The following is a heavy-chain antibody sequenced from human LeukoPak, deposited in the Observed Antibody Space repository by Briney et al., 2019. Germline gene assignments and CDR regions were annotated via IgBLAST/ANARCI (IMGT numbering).Heavy chain of an antibody. Sequence: GESLKISCKGSGYSFTSYWISWVRQMPGKGLEWMGRIDPSDSYTNYSPSFQGHVTISADKSISTAYLQWSSLKASDTAMYYCATAPLGPGSYYNGPDYWGQGTLVTVSS. D-gene: IGHD3-10*01. CDR3: ATAPLGPGSYYNGPDY. CDR1: GYSFTSYW. J-gene: IGHJ4*02. V-gene: IGHV5-10-1*01. CDR2: IDPSDSYT.